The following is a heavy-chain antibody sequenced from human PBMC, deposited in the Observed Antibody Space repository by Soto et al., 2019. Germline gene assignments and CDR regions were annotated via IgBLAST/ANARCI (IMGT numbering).Heavy chain of an antibody. V-gene: IGHV4-59*01. J-gene: IGHJ5*02. CDR3: ARGYCSSTICYIWDNWFDP. CDR2: IYYSGRT. Sequence: VQLQESGPGLVKPSETLSLTCTVSDGSISSYLWSWIRQTAGKGLEWIGYIYYSGRTNYNPSLKSRVTISVDTSKNQFSLKLSSVTAADTAVYYCARGYCSSTICYIWDNWFDPWGQGTLVTVSS. CDR1: DGSISSYL. D-gene: IGHD2-2*02.